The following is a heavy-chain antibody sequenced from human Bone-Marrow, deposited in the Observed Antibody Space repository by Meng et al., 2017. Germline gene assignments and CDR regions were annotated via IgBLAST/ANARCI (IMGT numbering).Heavy chain of an antibody. V-gene: IGHV1-2*06. D-gene: IGHD3-3*01. CDR2: IDPNNDHT. CDR1: GYTFAAYW. CDR3: ARVTPPSIFWSGKTLDY. Sequence: QGQLVQSGPEVKKPGASVKLSCKPSGYTFAAYWIHWLRQAPGQGLEWMGRIDPNNDHTQYAQNFQGRVTMTSDTSISTVYMELNGLRSDDTAVYYCARVTPPSIFWSGKTLDYWGQGTLVTVSS. J-gene: IGHJ4*02.